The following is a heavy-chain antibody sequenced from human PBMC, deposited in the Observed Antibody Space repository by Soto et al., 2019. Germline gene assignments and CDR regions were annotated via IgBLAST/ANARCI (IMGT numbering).Heavy chain of an antibody. Sequence: GASLRLSCAASGFTFSSYAMSWVRRAPGKGLEWVSAISGSGGSTYYADSVKGRFTISRDNSKNTLYLQMNSLRAEDTAVYYCAKGTLRARFDYWGQGTLVTVSS. V-gene: IGHV3-23*01. CDR2: ISGSGGST. CDR1: GFTFSSYA. CDR3: AKGTLRARFDY. J-gene: IGHJ4*02. D-gene: IGHD3-3*01.